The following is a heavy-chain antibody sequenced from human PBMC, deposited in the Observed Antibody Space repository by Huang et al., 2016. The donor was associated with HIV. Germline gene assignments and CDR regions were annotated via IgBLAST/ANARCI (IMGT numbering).Heavy chain of an antibody. CDR2: INHIGKT. J-gene: IGHJ4*02. CDR3: AREKAADRAWYGVYYFDY. D-gene: IGHD3-10*01. Sequence: QVQLRQWGAGLVKPSETLSLTCAVYGGSFSGYSWTWIRQSPGKGVEWIGEINHIGKTNYQPSLKSRVTISKDTAKNQFSLQLTSVSAADTGVYFCAREKAADRAWYGVYYFDYWGEGALVTVTS. CDR1: GGSFSGYS. V-gene: IGHV4-34*01.